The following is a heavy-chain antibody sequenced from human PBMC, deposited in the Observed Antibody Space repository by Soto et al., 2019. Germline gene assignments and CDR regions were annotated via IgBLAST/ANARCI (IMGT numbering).Heavy chain of an antibody. V-gene: IGHV1-3*01. CDR1: GYRFTTRG. Sequence: ASVKVSCKASGYRFTTRGIHWVRQAPGQGLEWMGGIIATNGATNYSQKFQGRVTITADESTSTAYMELSSLRSEDTAVYYCAREWDCPWGQGTLVTVSS. D-gene: IGHD1-26*01. CDR2: IIATNGAT. CDR3: AREWDCP. J-gene: IGHJ5*02.